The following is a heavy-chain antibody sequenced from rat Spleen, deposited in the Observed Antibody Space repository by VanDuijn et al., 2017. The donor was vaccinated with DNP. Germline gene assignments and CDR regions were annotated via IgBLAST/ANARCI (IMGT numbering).Heavy chain of an antibody. J-gene: IGHJ3*01. V-gene: IGHV5S10*01. CDR2: IIFDGSRT. D-gene: IGHD1-8*01. CDR3: TTQLTTISPPFAY. Sequence: EVQLVESGGGLMQPGRSMKLSCVASGFTFSDFNMAWVRQAPKKGLEWVATIIFDGSRTYYRDSVKGRFTISRNNAKSTLYLQMDSLRSEDTATYYCTTQLTTISPPFAYWGQGTLVTVSS. CDR1: GFTFSDFN.